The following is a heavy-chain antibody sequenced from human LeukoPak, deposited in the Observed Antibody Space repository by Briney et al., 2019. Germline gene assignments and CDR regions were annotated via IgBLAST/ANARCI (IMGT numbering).Heavy chain of an antibody. D-gene: IGHD6-19*01. CDR3: ARRPGIAVAEYYFDY. J-gene: IGHJ4*02. CDR1: GCSICSSSYY. CDR2: IYYSGST. V-gene: IGHV4-39*01. Sequence: SETLSLTGTVSGCSICSSSYYWGWIRQPPGKGLEWIGSIYYSGSTYYNPSLKSRVTISVDTSKNQFSLKLSSVTAADTAVYYCARRPGIAVAEYYFDYWGQGTLVTVSS.